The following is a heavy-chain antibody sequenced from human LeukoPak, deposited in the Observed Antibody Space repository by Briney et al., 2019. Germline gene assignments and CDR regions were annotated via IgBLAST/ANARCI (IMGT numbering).Heavy chain of an antibody. CDR3: ARHPPYYDILTGYYSVEDWFDP. V-gene: IGHV1-46*01. J-gene: IGHJ5*02. D-gene: IGHD3-9*01. Sequence: ASVKVSCKASGYTFTSYCMHWVRQAPGQGLEWMGIINPSGGSTSYAQKFQGRVTMTRDTSTSTVYMELSSLRSEDTAVYYCARHPPYYDILTGYYSVEDWFDPWGQGTLVTVSS. CDR1: GYTFTSYC. CDR2: INPSGGST.